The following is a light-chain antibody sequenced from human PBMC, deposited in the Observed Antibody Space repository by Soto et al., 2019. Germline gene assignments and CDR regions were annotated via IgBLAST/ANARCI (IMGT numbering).Light chain of an antibody. CDR1: QSVLYSSNNKNY. J-gene: IGKJ1*01. Sequence: DIVMTQSPDSLAVSLGERATINCKSSQSVLYSSNNKNYLAWYQQKPGQPPKLLIYWASIRESGVPDRFSGCGSGTDFTLTISNLQAEEGAVYYCQQYYSAWTFGQGTKVEIK. CDR3: QQYYSAWT. CDR2: WAS. V-gene: IGKV4-1*01.